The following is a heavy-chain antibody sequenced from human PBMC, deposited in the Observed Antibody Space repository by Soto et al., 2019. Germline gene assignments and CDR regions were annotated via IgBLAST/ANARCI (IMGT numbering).Heavy chain of an antibody. V-gene: IGHV3-33*01. J-gene: IGHJ5*02. D-gene: IGHD1-26*01. Sequence: QVQLVESGGGVVQPGRSLRLSCEGSGFTFRNHGMHWARQAPGKGLEWLAVIWYDGSEKYYADSVRGRFFVSRDNAKNTLYLQMNSLTVEDTALYYCARWSDKKVVDPWGQGTAVTVSS. CDR3: ARWSDKKVVDP. CDR2: IWYDGSEK. CDR1: GFTFRNHG.